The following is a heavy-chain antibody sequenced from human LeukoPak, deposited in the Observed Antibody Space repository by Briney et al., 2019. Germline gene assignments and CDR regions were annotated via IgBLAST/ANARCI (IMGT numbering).Heavy chain of an antibody. Sequence: GGSLSLSCAASGFTFSNYWMSWVRQAPGKGREWVANIKQDGSEKYYVDSVKGRFTISRDNAKNSLYLQMNSLRAEDTAIYYCAREDDWNYEDYWGQGTLVTVSS. CDR3: AREDDWNYEDY. J-gene: IGHJ4*02. CDR1: GFTFSNYW. CDR2: IKQDGSEK. D-gene: IGHD1-7*01. V-gene: IGHV3-7*01.